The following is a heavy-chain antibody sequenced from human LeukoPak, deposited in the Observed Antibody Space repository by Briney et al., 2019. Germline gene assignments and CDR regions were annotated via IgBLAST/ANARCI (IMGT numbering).Heavy chain of an antibody. CDR2: VNPSGDST. D-gene: IGHD1-26*01. Sequence: ASVKVSRKASVYTFSSYYLHWVRQAPGPGLEWMGMVNPSGDSTSYAQKFQGRVTMTRDTSTTTVYMELSSLRSDDTAVFYCARRHKHYYQIDYWGQGTLVTVSS. CDR3: ARRHKHYYQIDY. V-gene: IGHV1-46*01. CDR1: VYTFSSYY. J-gene: IGHJ4*02.